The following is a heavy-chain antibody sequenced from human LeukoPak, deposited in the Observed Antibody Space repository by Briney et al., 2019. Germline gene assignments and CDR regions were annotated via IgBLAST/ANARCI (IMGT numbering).Heavy chain of an antibody. V-gene: IGHV3-30*03. CDR1: GFTFSSYD. CDR2: ISYDGANK. Sequence: GRSLRLSCAASGFTFSSYDVHWVRQAPGRGLEWVAVISYDGANKYYADDSVKGRFTISRDNSRDTLYLQMNSLRAEDTAVYYCATLNYYGSGRPGWGQGTLVTVSS. D-gene: IGHD3-10*01. CDR3: ATLNYYGSGRPG. J-gene: IGHJ4*02.